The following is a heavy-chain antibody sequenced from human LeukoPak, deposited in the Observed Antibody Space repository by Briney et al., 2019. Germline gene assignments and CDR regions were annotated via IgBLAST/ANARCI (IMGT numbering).Heavy chain of an antibody. D-gene: IGHD3-3*01. J-gene: IGHJ4*02. CDR1: GFTFSSYA. V-gene: IGHV3-30-3*01. CDR2: ISYDGSNK. CDR3: ARDRGRILEWPLLGYFDY. Sequence: GGSLRLSCAASGFTFSSYAMHWVRQAPGKGLEWVAVISYDGSNKYYADSVKGRFTISRDNSKNTLYLQMNSLRAEDTAVYYCARDRGRILEWPLLGYFDYWGQGTLVTVSS.